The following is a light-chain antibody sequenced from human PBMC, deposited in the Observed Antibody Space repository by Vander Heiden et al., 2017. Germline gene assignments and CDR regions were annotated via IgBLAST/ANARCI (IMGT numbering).Light chain of an antibody. CDR2: DAS. V-gene: IGKV1-33*01. Sequence: DITMTQSPSSVSASVGDRVTITCQARQDISNYLNLYQQRPGKAPKLLIYDASNLETGVPSSFSGSGSGTEFTFNISSLQPEEIATYYCQQYDNLPYTFGQGTKLEIK. CDR1: QDISNY. CDR3: QQYDNLPYT. J-gene: IGKJ2*01.